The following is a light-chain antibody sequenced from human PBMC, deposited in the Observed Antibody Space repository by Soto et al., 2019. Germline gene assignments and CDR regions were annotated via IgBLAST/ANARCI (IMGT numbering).Light chain of an antibody. Sequence: DSPMTQSPSSLSASVGDRVTITCRASQSISNYLNWYRQKPGKAPKLLIYAASTLQSGVPSRFSGSGSGTDFTLTISSLQPEDFAIYYCQQTYTTPEITFGQGTRLEIK. CDR3: QQTYTTPEIT. CDR2: AAS. J-gene: IGKJ5*01. CDR1: QSISNY. V-gene: IGKV1-39*01.